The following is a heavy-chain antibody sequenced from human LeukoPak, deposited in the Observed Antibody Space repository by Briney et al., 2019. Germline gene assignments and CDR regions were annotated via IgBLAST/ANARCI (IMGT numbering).Heavy chain of an antibody. V-gene: IGHV3-7*04. Sequence: PGGSLRLSCAASGFTFEIYWMSWVRQAPGKGPEWVANIRKGGSEKNYVDSVKGRFTISRDNAKNSLYLQMNSLRADDTALYYCARHWEGVESDAFDIWGQGTMVTVSS. J-gene: IGHJ3*02. CDR3: ARHWEGVESDAFDI. D-gene: IGHD1-26*01. CDR1: GFTFEIYW. CDR2: IRKGGSEK.